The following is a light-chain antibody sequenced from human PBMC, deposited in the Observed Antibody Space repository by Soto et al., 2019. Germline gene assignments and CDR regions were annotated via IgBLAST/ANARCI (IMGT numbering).Light chain of an antibody. CDR3: LQYNVYPLS. Sequence: DIQMTQFPSTLAASVGDRVTITCRARQNINRWLAWYQQRPGKAPNLLIHKASTLEVGVPSRFSGSASGTEFTLTNSSLQSDDFAVYFCLQYNVYPLSFGGGTKVEIK. CDR2: KAS. CDR1: QNINRW. V-gene: IGKV1-5*03. J-gene: IGKJ4*01.